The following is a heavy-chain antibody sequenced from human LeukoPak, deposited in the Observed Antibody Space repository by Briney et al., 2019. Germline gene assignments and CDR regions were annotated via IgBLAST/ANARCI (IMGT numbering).Heavy chain of an antibody. D-gene: IGHD5-18*01. CDR3: ARSPGGGYSYGFDAFDI. V-gene: IGHV1-69*13. CDR2: IIPIFGTA. CDR1: GGTLSSYA. J-gene: IGHJ3*02. Sequence: GASVKVSCKASGGTLSSYAISWVRQAPGQGLEWMGGIIPIFGTANYAQKFQGRVTITADESTSTAYMELSSLRSEDTAVYYCARSPGGGYSYGFDAFDIWGQGTMVTVSS.